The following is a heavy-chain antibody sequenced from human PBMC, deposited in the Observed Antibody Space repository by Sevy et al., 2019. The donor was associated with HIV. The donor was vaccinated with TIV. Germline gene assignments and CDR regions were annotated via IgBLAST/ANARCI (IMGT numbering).Heavy chain of an antibody. V-gene: IGHV1-18*01. CDR3: VGGRAPSSGNYHFDY. Sequence: ATVKVSCRTSGYTFFNSDINWVGQAPGQGLEWVGRITVDSRHTNYTRNLQDRLTLTADMATKIVHMELRDLRSGDPAVYYCVGGRAPSSGNYHFDYWAQGTLVLVSS. J-gene: IGHJ4*02. CDR1: GYTFFNSD. D-gene: IGHD3-22*01. CDR2: ITVDSRHT.